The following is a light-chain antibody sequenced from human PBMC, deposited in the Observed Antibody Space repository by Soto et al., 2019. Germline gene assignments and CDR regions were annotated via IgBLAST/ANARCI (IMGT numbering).Light chain of an antibody. J-gene: IGKJ1*01. CDR1: QSVSSNY. Sequence: PAVRATLSCGASQSVSSNYLAWYHQKPGLAPRLLIYDASSRATGIPDRFSGSGSGTDFPPTISRLEPEDCAVYYCQQYGSSPWTFGQGAKVDIK. V-gene: IGKV3D-20*01. CDR2: DAS. CDR3: QQYGSSPWT.